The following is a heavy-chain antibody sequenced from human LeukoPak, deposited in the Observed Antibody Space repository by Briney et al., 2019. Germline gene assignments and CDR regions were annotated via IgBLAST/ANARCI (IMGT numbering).Heavy chain of an antibody. D-gene: IGHD5-12*01. CDR2: MNNGPGAT. J-gene: IGHJ6*01. Sequence: GGSLRLSCAASAFSFSTSPMSWVRHPPGEGLEWVSAMNNGPGATFYKDSVRGRFTISRDDCKSTLYLQMNSLRAEDTGTYYCAKTHYDLLDVWGQGTTVTVSS. CDR3: AKTHYDLLDV. V-gene: IGHV3-23*01. CDR1: AFSFSTSP.